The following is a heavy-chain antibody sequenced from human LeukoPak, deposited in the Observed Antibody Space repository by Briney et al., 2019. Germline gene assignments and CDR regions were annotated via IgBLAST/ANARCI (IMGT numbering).Heavy chain of an antibody. CDR3: ATLNTYSYYMDV. Sequence: ASVKVSCKVSGYTLTELSMHWVRQGPGKGLEWMGGFDPEDGETIYAQKFQGRVTMTEDTSTDTAYMELSSLRSEDTAVYYCATLNTYSYYMDVWGKGTTVTVSS. CDR2: FDPEDGET. CDR1: GYTLTELS. J-gene: IGHJ6*03. V-gene: IGHV1-24*01.